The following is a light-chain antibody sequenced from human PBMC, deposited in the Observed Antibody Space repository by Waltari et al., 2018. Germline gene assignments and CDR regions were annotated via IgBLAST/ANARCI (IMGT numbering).Light chain of an antibody. J-gene: IGLJ7*01. Sequence: QSVLTQPPSVSAAPGQRVTISCSGGSSNIGNNYVSWYRQFPGTAPKLLIYENTERPSGFPGRFSGSKSGPSATLDITGLQAGDEADYYCGTWDSSLSGAVFGGGTHLTVL. CDR2: ENT. V-gene: IGLV1-51*02. CDR1: SSNIGNNY. CDR3: GTWDSSLSGAV.